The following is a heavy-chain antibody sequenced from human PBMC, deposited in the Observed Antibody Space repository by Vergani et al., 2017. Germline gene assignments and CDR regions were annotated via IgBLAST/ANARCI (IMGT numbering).Heavy chain of an antibody. J-gene: IGHJ4*02. D-gene: IGHD4-17*01. V-gene: IGHV3-21*01. CDR2: ISSSSSYI. CDR1: GFTFSSYS. CDR3: ARDDYGDYVFDY. Sequence: EVQLVESGGGLVKPGGSLRLSCAASGFTFSSYSMNWVCQAPGKGLEWVSSISSSSSYIYYADSVKGRFTISRDNAKNSLYLQMNSLRAEDTAVYYCARDDYGDYVFDYWGQGTLVTVSS.